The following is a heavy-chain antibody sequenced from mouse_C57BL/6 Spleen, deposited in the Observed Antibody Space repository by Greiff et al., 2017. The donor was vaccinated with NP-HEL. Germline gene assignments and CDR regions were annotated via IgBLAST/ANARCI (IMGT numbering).Heavy chain of an antibody. D-gene: IGHD1-1*01. CDR1: GFTFSSYA. V-gene: IGHV5-9-1*02. CDR2: ISSGGDYT. J-gene: IGHJ3*01. CDR3: TSFISTGFAY. Sequence: DVMLVESGEGLVKPGGSLKLSCAASGFTFSSYAMSWVRQTPEKRLEWVAYISSGGDYTYYAHTLKGRSTISADNARNTLYLQMSSLKSEDTAMYYCTSFISTGFAYWGQGTLVTVSA.